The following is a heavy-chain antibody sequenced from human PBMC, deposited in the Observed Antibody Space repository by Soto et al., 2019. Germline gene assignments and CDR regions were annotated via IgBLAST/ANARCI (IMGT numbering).Heavy chain of an antibody. J-gene: IGHJ4*02. Sequence: GGSLRLSCAASGFTFSSYSMNWVRQAPGKGLEWVSSISSSSSYIYYADSVKGRFTISRDNAKNSLYLQMNSLRAEDTAVYYCARDLGPYSGYDADYWGQGTLVTVSS. CDR2: ISSSSSYI. V-gene: IGHV3-21*01. CDR1: GFTFSSYS. D-gene: IGHD5-12*01. CDR3: ARDLGPYSGYDADY.